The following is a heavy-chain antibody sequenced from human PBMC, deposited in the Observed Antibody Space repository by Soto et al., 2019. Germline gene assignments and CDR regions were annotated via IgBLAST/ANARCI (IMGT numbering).Heavy chain of an antibody. D-gene: IGHD3-22*01. CDR1: GFTFSSYW. J-gene: IGHJ3*02. Sequence: EVQLVESGGGLVQPGGSLRLSCAASGFTFSSYWMSWVRQAPGKGLEWVANIKQDGSEKYYVDSVKGRFTISRDNAKNSLYLQMNSLRAEDTAVYYCACDTMTLAFDIWGQGTMVTVSS. V-gene: IGHV3-7*01. CDR3: ACDTMTLAFDI. CDR2: IKQDGSEK.